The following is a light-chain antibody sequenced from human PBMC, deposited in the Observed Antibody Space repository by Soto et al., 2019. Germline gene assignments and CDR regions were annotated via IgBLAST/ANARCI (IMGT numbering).Light chain of an antibody. Sequence: QSVLTQPPSASGTPGQRVTISCSGNTSNIGRSTVSWYQQFPGAAPKLMIYEVSKRPSGVPDRFSGSKSGNTASLTVSGLQAEDEADYYCSSYAGSNNFGVFGTGTKVTVL. CDR1: TSNIGRST. CDR2: EVS. J-gene: IGLJ1*01. V-gene: IGLV2-8*01. CDR3: SSYAGSNNFGV.